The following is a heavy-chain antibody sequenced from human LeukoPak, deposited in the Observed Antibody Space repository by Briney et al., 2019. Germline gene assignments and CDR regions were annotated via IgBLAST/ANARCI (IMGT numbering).Heavy chain of an antibody. Sequence: QAGGSLRLSCAASGFTLSSYAVTWVRQAPGRGLEWVSSVDGGGGGTYYADSVKGRFTISRDNSKNTLYLQMNSLRADDTAVYYCAKKSGIVGGYHDYWGQGTLVTVSS. CDR3: AKKSGIVGGYHDY. V-gene: IGHV3-23*01. J-gene: IGHJ4*02. CDR1: GFTLSSYA. CDR2: VDGGGGGT. D-gene: IGHD1-26*01.